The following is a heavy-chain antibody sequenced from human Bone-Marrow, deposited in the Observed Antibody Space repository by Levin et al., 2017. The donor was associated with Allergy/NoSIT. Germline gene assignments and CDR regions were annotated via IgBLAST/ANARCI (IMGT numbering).Heavy chain of an antibody. V-gene: IGHV3-23*01. Sequence: GESLKISCAASGFTFSSYAMSWVRQAPGKGLEWVSAISGSGGSTYYADSVKGRFTISRDNSKNTLYLQMNSLRAEDTAVYYCAKGILNYGSGSYYSTFDYWGQGTLVTVSS. J-gene: IGHJ4*02. CDR2: ISGSGGST. CDR1: GFTFSSYA. D-gene: IGHD3-10*01. CDR3: AKGILNYGSGSYYSTFDY.